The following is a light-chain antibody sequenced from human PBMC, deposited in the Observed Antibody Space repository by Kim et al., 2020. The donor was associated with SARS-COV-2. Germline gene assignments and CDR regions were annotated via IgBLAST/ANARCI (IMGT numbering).Light chain of an antibody. CDR3: LLSYSGPRV. J-gene: IGLJ2*01. Sequence: PGGAGILTCGSSTGAVTSGHYPYWFQQKPVQIPRALIYDTTDAHSWTPARFSGSLLGGKAALTLSGAQPEDEAGYYCLLSYSGPRVFSGGTQLTVL. CDR2: DTT. V-gene: IGLV7-46*01. CDR1: TGAVTSGHY.